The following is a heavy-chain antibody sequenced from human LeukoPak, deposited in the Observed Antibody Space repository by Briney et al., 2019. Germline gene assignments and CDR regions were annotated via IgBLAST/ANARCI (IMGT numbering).Heavy chain of an antibody. CDR3: ARDQSGGYDILTGPPPFDP. Sequence: GGSLRLSCAASGFTFSSYGMHWVRQAPGKGLEWVAVISYDGSNKYYADSVKGRFTISRDNAKNSLYLQMNSLRAEDTAVYYCARDQSGGYDILTGPPPFDPWGQGTLVTVSS. J-gene: IGHJ5*02. CDR2: ISYDGSNK. CDR1: GFTFSSYG. V-gene: IGHV3-30*03. D-gene: IGHD3-9*01.